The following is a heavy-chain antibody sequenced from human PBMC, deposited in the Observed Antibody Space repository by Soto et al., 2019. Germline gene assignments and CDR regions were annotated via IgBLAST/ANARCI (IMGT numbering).Heavy chain of an antibody. CDR3: ASHSSGWELYYYGMDV. V-gene: IGHV3-30-3*01. CDR2: ISYDGSNK. J-gene: IGHJ6*02. CDR1: GFTFSSYA. D-gene: IGHD6-19*01. Sequence: GGSLRLSCAASGFTFSSYAMHWVRQAPGKGLEWVAVISYDGSNKYYADSVKGRFTISRDNSKNTLSLQMNSLRAEDTAVYYCASHSSGWELYYYGMDVWGQGTTVTVSS.